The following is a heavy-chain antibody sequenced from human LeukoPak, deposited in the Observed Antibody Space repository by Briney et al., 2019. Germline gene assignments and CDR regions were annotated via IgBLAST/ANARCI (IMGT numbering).Heavy chain of an antibody. CDR1: GGSISSYY. D-gene: IGHD3-10*01. CDR2: VYYSGST. Sequence: SETLSLTCTVSGGSISSYYWSWIRQPPGKGLEWIGYVYYSGSTNYNPSLTSRVTISVDTSKNQFSLKLSSVTAADTAVYYCARTRSVSYWDWGQGTLVTVCS. J-gene: IGHJ4*02. V-gene: IGHV4-59*01. CDR3: ARTRSVSYWD.